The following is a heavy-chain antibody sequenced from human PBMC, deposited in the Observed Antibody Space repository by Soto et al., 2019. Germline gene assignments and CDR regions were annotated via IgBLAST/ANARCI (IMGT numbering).Heavy chain of an antibody. V-gene: IGHV3-23*01. CDR1: GFTFSSYA. CDR2: ISGSGGSS. D-gene: IGHD6-6*01. Sequence: GGSLRLSCAASGFTFSSYAMSWVRQAPGKGLEWVSAISGSGGSSYYADSVKGRFTISRDNSKNTLYLQMNSLRAEDTAVYYCAKMGYSSSSEFDYWGQGTLVTVSS. CDR3: AKMGYSSSSEFDY. J-gene: IGHJ4*02.